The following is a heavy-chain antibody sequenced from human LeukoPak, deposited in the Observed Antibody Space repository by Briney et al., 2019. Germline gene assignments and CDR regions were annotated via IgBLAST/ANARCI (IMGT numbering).Heavy chain of an antibody. V-gene: IGHV3-30*04. Sequence: GGSLRLSCAASGFTFSSYAMNWVRQAPGKGLEWVAVISYDGSNKYYADSVKGRFTISRDNSKNTLYLQMNSLRAEDTAVYYCARDGEYCRSTSRYHSWFVHCGQGTLVTVSS. J-gene: IGHJ5*02. CDR2: ISYDGSNK. CDR1: GFTFSSYA. CDR3: ARDGEYCRSTSRYHSWFVH. D-gene: IGHD2-2*01.